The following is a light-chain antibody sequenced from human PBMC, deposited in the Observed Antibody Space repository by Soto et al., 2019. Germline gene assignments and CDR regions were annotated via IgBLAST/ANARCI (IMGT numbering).Light chain of an antibody. CDR2: EGV. Sequence: QSALTQPASVSGSPGQSITISCTGASYDVGSYNPVSWYQQYPGKAPKLIIYEGVKRPSGVSDRFSGSKSGNTASLTISGLQAEDEADYYCCSYAGSSTWVFGGGTKVTVL. CDR1: SYDVGSYNP. CDR3: CSYAGSSTWV. J-gene: IGLJ3*02. V-gene: IGLV2-23*01.